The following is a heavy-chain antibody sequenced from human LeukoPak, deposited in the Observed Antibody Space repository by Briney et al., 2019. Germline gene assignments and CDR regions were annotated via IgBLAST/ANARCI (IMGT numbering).Heavy chain of an antibody. J-gene: IGHJ4*02. CDR3: ARGADSSGYYSIFYFDY. V-gene: IGHV4-59*01. CDR1: GGSISTYY. CDR2: FHYSGTT. Sequence: SETLSLTCTVSGGSISTYYWSWIRQPPGKGLEWIGYFHYSGTTNYNPSLKSRVTISVDTSKNQFSLKLSSVTAADTAVYYCARGADSSGYYSIFYFDYWGQGTLVTVSS. D-gene: IGHD3-22*01.